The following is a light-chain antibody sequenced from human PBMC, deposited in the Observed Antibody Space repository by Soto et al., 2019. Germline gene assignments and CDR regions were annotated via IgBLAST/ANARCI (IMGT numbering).Light chain of an antibody. V-gene: IGKV3D-15*01. CDR3: QQYSDWPLT. J-gene: IGKJ4*01. CDR1: QSVSSN. Sequence: EIVMTQSPSTLSVSPVERSTLSSRASQSVSSNLAWYQQKPGQAPRLLIFGASTRATGTPARFSGSGSETEFTLTISSLQSEDFAVYYCQQYSDWPLTFGGGTKVDI. CDR2: GAS.